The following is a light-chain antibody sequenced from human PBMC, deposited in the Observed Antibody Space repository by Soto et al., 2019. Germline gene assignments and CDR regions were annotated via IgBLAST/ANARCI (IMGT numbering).Light chain of an antibody. CDR1: QSVSSY. CDR2: DAS. J-gene: IGKJ5*01. V-gene: IGKV3-11*01. CDR3: QQHNNWIT. Sequence: EIVLTQSPATLSLSPGERATLSCRASQSVSSYLAWYQQKPGQAPRLLMYDASNRATGIPARFSGSGSGTDFTLTISSLEPEDFAVYYCQQHNNWITFGQGTRLEIK.